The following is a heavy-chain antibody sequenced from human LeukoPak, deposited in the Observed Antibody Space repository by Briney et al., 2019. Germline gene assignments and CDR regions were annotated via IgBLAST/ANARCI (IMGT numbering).Heavy chain of an antibody. CDR2: IKQDGSEK. V-gene: IGHV3-7*03. CDR1: GFTFSSYW. D-gene: IGHD7-27*01. CDR3: ATLWGFDYYGMDV. J-gene: IGHJ6*02. Sequence: GGSLRLSCATSGFTFSSYWMNLVRQAPWKGLEWVANIKQDGSEKYYVDSLKGRFTISRDNAKNSLYLQMNSLRAEDTAVYYCATLWGFDYYGMDVWGQGTTVTVSS.